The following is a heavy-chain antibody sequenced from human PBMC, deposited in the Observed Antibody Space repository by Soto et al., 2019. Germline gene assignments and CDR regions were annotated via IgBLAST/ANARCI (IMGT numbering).Heavy chain of an antibody. CDR3: XXXXXXXSGTRYYFDY. Sequence: QITLTESGPTLVKPTQTLTLTCTFSGFSFSTSAVGVGWIRQPPGKALEWLALIYWDDDKRYSPFLKSRLTITKDTSTNQVVLTMTNMDPXDTXXXXXXXXXXXXSGTRYYFDYWGQGTLVTVSS. CDR2: IYWDDDK. J-gene: IGHJ4*02. V-gene: IGHV2-5*02. CDR1: GFSFSTSAVG. D-gene: IGHD6-13*01.